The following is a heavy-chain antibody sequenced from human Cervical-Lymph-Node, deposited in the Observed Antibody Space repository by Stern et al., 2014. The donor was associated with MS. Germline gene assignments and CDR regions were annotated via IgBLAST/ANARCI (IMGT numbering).Heavy chain of an antibody. D-gene: IGHD1-7*01. Sequence: VQLVQSGAEVKKPGASVKVSCKASGYTFTSYAMHWVRQAPGQRLEWMGWINAGNGNTKYSQKFQGRVTITRDTSASTAYMELSSLRSEDTAVYYCARATNWNYAGRPYYFDYWGQGTLVTVSS. CDR3: ARATNWNYAGRPYYFDY. J-gene: IGHJ4*02. V-gene: IGHV1-3*01. CDR1: GYTFTSYA. CDR2: INAGNGNT.